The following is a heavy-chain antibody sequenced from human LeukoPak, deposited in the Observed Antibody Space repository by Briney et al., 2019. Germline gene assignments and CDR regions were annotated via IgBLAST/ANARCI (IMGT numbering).Heavy chain of an antibody. V-gene: IGHV3-66*01. CDR3: YWF. Sequence: PGGSLRLSCAASGFTFSNAWMSWVRQAPGKGLEWVSVVYIGGGTYYADAVSGRFTTSIDNSEDTLYLQMNRLRADDTATYRFYWFWGQGTLVTVSS. J-gene: IGHJ4*02. CDR2: VYIGGGT. CDR1: GFTFSNAW. D-gene: IGHD2-15*01.